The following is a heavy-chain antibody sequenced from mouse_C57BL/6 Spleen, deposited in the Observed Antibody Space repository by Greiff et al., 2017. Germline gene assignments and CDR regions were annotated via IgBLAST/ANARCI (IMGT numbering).Heavy chain of an antibody. CDR1: GFNIKDYY. CDR2: IDPEDGET. V-gene: IGHV14-2*01. D-gene: IGHD1-1*01. J-gene: IGHJ3*01. Sequence: VQLKESGAELVKPGASVKLSCTASGFNIKDYYMHWVKQRTEQGLEWIGRIDPEDGETKYAPKFPGKATITADTSSNTAYLQLSSLTSEDTAVYYCAREDYYGSSWFAYWGQGTLVTVSA. CDR3: AREDYYGSSWFAY.